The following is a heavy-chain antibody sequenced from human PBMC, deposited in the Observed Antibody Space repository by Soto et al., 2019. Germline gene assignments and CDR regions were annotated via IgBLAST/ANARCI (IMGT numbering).Heavy chain of an antibody. CDR2: ISYDGSNK. CDR3: ASSGFGEVLSPASY. CDR1: GFTFSSSA. J-gene: IGHJ4*02. V-gene: IGHV3-30-3*01. D-gene: IGHD3-10*01. Sequence: GGSLRLSCAASGFTFSSSAMHWVRQAPGKGLEWVAVISYDGSNKYYADSVKGRFTISRDNSKNTLYLQMNSLRAEDTAVYYCASSGFGEVLSPASYWGQGTLVTVSS.